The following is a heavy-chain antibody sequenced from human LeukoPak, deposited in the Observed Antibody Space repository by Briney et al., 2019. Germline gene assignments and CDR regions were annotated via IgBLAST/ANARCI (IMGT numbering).Heavy chain of an antibody. Sequence: GGSLRLSCAASGFTFSSYAMSWVRQAPGKGLVWVSRINSDGSSTSYADSVKGRFTISRDNAKNTLYLQMNSLRAEDTAVYYCARAAYDILTGYYRTPYGMDVWGKGTTVIVSS. J-gene: IGHJ6*04. CDR2: INSDGSST. V-gene: IGHV3-74*01. CDR1: GFTFSSYA. CDR3: ARAAYDILTGYYRTPYGMDV. D-gene: IGHD3-9*01.